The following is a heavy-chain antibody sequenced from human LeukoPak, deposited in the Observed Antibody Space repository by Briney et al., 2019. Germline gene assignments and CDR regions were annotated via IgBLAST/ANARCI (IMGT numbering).Heavy chain of an antibody. D-gene: IGHD4-11*01. CDR3: ARIRLMTTVLGYYYYGMDV. J-gene: IGHJ6*02. Sequence: SETLSLTCAVSGGSFSGYSWSCIRQPPGKGLEWIGEINHGGSTNYNPSLKSRVTISVDTSKNQFSPKLSSVTAADTAVYYCARIRLMTTVLGYYYYGMDVWGQGTTVTVSS. CDR2: INHGGST. V-gene: IGHV4-34*01. CDR1: GGSFSGYS.